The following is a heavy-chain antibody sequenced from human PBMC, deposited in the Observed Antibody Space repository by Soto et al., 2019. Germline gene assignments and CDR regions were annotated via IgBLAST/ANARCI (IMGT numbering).Heavy chain of an antibody. Sequence: QVQLVESGGGVVKPGRSLRLSCAASGFTFSSYGMHWVRRPPGKRLVWVAVIWYDGSNKYYADSVKGRFTISRDNSKNTMYVLTNSPTAEATAVSYCATDDIVLLTASDTLPDYDYYYGMYVCGQGTTVTVSS. D-gene: IGHD2-21*02. CDR1: GFTFSSYG. CDR2: IWYDGSNK. J-gene: IGHJ6*02. V-gene: IGHV3-33*01. CDR3: ATDDIVLLTASDTLPDYDYYYGMYV.